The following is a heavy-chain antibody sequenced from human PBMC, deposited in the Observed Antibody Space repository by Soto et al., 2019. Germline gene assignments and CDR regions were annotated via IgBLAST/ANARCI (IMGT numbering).Heavy chain of an antibody. Sequence: QVQLQESGPGLVKPAQTLSLTCTVSGGSISSGDYYWSWIRQHPRKGLVRIGYIYYSGSTYYNPYLKGRFTISLDTSHNHFSLKLRSVTAADMAVHVLARSYDDILATRDVLEIWWKGKIVIVSS. CDR2: IYYSGST. CDR3: ARSYDDILATRDVLEI. V-gene: IGHV4-30-4*01. J-gene: IGHJ3*02. D-gene: IGHD5-12*01. CDR1: GGSISSGDYY.